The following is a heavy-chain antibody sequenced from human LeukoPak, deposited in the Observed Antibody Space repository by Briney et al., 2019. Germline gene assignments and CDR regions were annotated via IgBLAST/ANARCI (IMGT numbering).Heavy chain of an antibody. CDR1: GGSISSRNW. V-gene: IGHV4-4*02. D-gene: IGHD6-25*01. J-gene: IGHJ4*02. CDR2: IYHGGSI. CDR3: AREAAVSPRTRFDY. Sequence: PSGTLSLTCAVSGGSISSRNWWSWVRQPPGKGLEWIGEIYHGGSINYNPSLKSRVTISVDKSKNQFSLKLSSVAAADTAVYYCAREAAVSPRTRFDYWGQGTLVSVSS.